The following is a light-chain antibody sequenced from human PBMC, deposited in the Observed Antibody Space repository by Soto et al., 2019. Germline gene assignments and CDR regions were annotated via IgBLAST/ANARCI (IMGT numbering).Light chain of an antibody. J-gene: IGKJ5*01. V-gene: IGKV1D-12*01. CDR1: QGISRS. CDR2: SAS. CDR3: HQADTFPIT. Sequence: DTQMYQSPSSVSGSGGDRVTITGQASQGISRSLAWYQQKPGKAPKLLIYSASSLQSGVPSRFSGSRFGTYFTLTISSLQPEDFATYYCHQADTFPITFGHGTRLEIK.